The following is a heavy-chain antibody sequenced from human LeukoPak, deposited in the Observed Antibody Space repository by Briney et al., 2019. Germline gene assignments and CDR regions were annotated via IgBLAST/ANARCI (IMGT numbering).Heavy chain of an antibody. V-gene: IGHV3-23*01. CDR1: GFTFTSYS. Sequence: GGSLRLSCAASGFTFTSYSMNWVRQAPGKGLEWVSTISGGCGSTYYADSVKGRFTISRDNSKNTLYLQVNSLRAEDTAVYYCAKGGKWDVTPFDYWGQGTLVIVSS. CDR3: AKGGKWDVTPFDY. J-gene: IGHJ4*02. D-gene: IGHD1-26*01. CDR2: ISGGCGST.